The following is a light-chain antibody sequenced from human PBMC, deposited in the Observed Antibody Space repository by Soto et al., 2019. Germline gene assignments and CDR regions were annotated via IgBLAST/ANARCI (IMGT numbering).Light chain of an antibody. Sequence: QSVLTQPASVSGSPGQSITISCSGTSSDIGAYDHVAWFQQFPGKTPKLVIYSVSNRPSGVSYRFSGSKSGNTASLTISGLQADDEADYYCISYTVSRSYVFGPGTKATLL. CDR3: ISYTVSRSYV. CDR1: SSDIGAYDH. CDR2: SVS. V-gene: IGLV2-14*01. J-gene: IGLJ1*01.